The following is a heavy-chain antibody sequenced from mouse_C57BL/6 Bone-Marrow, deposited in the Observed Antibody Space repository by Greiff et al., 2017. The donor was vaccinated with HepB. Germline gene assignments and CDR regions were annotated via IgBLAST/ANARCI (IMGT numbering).Heavy chain of an antibody. CDR1: GFTFSTSG. V-gene: IGHV5-6*01. CDR2: INTGGTYT. J-gene: IGHJ2*01. CDR3: ARDRFDYYFDY. Sequence: EVQVVESGGDLVKPGGSLKLSCAASGFTFSTSGMSWVRQTPDKRLEWVATINTGGTYTYYADSVRGRFTISRDTAKNTLFLLMSSLKSEYSAIYYCARDRFDYYFDYWGQGTTLTVSS.